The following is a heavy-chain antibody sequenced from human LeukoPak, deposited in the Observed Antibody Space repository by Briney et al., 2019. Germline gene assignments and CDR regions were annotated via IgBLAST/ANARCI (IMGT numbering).Heavy chain of an antibody. CDR1: GFTFRNFE. V-gene: IGHV3-53*01. Sequence: SGGSLRLSCEASGFTFRNFEMNWVRQAPGKGLEWVSVIYSGGSTYYADSVKGRFTISRDNSKNTLYLQMNSLRAEDTAVYYCARSYDSSGFDWFDPWGQGTLVTVSS. CDR2: IYSGGST. D-gene: IGHD3-22*01. J-gene: IGHJ5*02. CDR3: ARSYDSSGFDWFDP.